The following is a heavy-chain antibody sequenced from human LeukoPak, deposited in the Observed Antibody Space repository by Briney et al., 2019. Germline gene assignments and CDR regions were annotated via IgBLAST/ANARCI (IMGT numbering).Heavy chain of an antibody. CDR2: INSDGSST. CDR1: GFTLSRYW. Sequence: GGSLRLSCAASGFTLSRYWMHWVRQAAGKGLVWVSRINSDGSSTSYADSVKGRFTISRDNAKSTLYLQMNSLRAEDTAVYYCAREATFGELLPFDYWGQGTLVTVSS. D-gene: IGHD3-10*01. CDR3: AREATFGELLPFDY. J-gene: IGHJ4*02. V-gene: IGHV3-74*01.